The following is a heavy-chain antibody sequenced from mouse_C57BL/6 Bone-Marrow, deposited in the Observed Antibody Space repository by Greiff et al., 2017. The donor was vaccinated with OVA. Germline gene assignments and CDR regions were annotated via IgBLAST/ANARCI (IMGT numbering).Heavy chain of an antibody. D-gene: IGHD2-4*01. CDR2: ISSGSSTI. J-gene: IGHJ2*01. V-gene: IGHV5-17*01. Sequence: EVHLVESGGGLVKPGGSLKLSCAASGFTFSDYGMHWVRQAPEQGLEWVAYISSGSSTIYYADTVKGRFTISRDNAKNTLFLQMTSLRSEDTAMYYCARYDFFYWGQGTTLTVSS. CDR1: GFTFSDYG. CDR3: ARYDFFY.